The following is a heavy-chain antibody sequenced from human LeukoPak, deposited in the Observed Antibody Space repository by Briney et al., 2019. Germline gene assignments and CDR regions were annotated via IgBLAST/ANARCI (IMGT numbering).Heavy chain of an antibody. Sequence: ASVNVSCKASGYTFTSYGXXXXXXAPGQGLEWXGXXIGYNGNTHYAQKFQGRVTMTADTSTSTAYMELRSLRSDDTAVYYCARDRGEYSSGWSDFDYWGQGTLVTVSS. CDR3: ARDRGEYSSGWSDFDY. J-gene: IGHJ4*02. D-gene: IGHD6-19*01. V-gene: IGHV1-18*01. CDR2: XIGYNGNT. CDR1: GYTFTSYG.